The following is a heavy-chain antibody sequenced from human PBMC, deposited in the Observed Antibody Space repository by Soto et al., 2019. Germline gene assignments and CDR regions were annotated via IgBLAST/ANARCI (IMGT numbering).Heavy chain of an antibody. CDR2: ISKTGSPT. CDR3: ATSLSGFYTSS. Sequence: GGPLRLSCAASGFTLSTYEIMWVRQGPGKGLEWVSYISKTGSPTFYADSVRGRFTISRDNAKNSLDLQMNTLRAEDTAVYYCATSLSGFYTSSWDQGTLVTVS. CDR1: GFTLSTYE. V-gene: IGHV3-48*03. J-gene: IGHJ5*02. D-gene: IGHD3-3*01.